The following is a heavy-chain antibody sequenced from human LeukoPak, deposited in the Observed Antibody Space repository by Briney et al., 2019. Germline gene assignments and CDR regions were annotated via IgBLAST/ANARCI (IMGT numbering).Heavy chain of an antibody. D-gene: IGHD3-16*01. CDR2: ISGSGRT. CDR3: AKGYYDYVWGSYYFDY. CDR1: GFIFSTFA. V-gene: IGHV3-23*01. Sequence: GGSLRLSCAGSGFIFSTFAMSWVRQGPGKGLEWVSSISGSGRTYYADSVKGRFTISRDNSRDTLYLQMNSLRAEDTAVYYCAKGYYDYVWGSYYFDYWGQGTLVTVSS. J-gene: IGHJ4*02.